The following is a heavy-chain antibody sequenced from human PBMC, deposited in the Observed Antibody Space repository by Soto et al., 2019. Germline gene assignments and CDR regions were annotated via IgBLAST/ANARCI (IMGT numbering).Heavy chain of an antibody. J-gene: IGHJ5*01. D-gene: IGHD3-16*02. CDR3: AGGPESYYDYVGGCYRCPAEDWFDS. CDR2: ISCDGSNK. Sequence: PGGSLRLSCAASGFTFSSYGMHWVRQAPGKGLEWVAVISCDGSNKYYADSVKGRFTISRDNSKNTLYLQMNSLRAEDTAVYYCAGGPESYYDYVGGCYRCPAEDWFDSWGQGTLVTVSS. CDR1: GFTFSSYG. V-gene: IGHV3-30*03.